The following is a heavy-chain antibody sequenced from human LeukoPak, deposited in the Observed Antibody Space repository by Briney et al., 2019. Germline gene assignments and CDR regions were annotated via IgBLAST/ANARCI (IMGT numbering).Heavy chain of an antibody. J-gene: IGHJ4*02. Sequence: SEILSLTCAVYGGSFSGYYWSWIRQPPGKGLEWIGEINHSGSTNYNPSLKSRVTISVDTSKNQFSLKLSSVTAADTAVYYCARVWGWLQFYLFDYWGQGTLVTVSS. CDR2: INHSGST. D-gene: IGHD5-24*01. CDR3: ARVWGWLQFYLFDY. CDR1: GGSFSGYY. V-gene: IGHV4-34*01.